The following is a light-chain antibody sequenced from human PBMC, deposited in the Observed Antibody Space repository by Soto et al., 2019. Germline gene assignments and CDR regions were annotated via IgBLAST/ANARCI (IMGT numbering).Light chain of an antibody. CDR2: DVS. Sequence: QSVLTQPASVSGSPGQSITISCTGTSSDVGGYNYVSWYQQHPGKAPKLMINDVSNRPSGVSNRFSGSKSGNTASLTISGLQAEDEADYYCSSYTSSSTYVFGTGTKVTDL. CDR3: SSYTSSSTYV. V-gene: IGLV2-14*01. CDR1: SSDVGGYNY. J-gene: IGLJ1*01.